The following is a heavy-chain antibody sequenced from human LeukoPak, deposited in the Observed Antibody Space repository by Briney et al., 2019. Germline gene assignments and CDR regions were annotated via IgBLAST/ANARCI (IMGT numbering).Heavy chain of an antibody. CDR2: INTNTGNP. CDR1: GYTFTSYA. Sequence: ASVKVSCKASGYTFTSYAMNWVRQAPGQGLEWMGWINTNTGNPTYAQGFTGRFVFSLDTSVSTAYLQISGLKAEDTAVYYCARAACSGGSCYPSDWGQGTLVTVSS. CDR3: ARAACSGGSCYPSD. J-gene: IGHJ4*02. D-gene: IGHD2-15*01. V-gene: IGHV7-4-1*02.